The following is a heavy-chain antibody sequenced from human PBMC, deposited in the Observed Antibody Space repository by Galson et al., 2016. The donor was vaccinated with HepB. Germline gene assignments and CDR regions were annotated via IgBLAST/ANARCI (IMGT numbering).Heavy chain of an antibody. CDR3: ARAPPGLQFSVYFDY. D-gene: IGHD3-3*01. V-gene: IGHV1-46*01. CDR2: INPSGGSI. Sequence: SVKVSCKASEYTFTGHYMHWVRQAPGQGLEWMGMINPSGGSIRYAQKFQGRVTMTRDTSTPTVYMELSSLRSEDTAVYYCARAPPGLQFSVYFDYWGHGTLVTVSS. CDR1: EYTFTGHY. J-gene: IGHJ4*01.